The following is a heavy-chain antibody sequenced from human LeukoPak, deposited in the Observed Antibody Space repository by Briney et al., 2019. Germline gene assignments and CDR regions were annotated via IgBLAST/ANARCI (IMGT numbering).Heavy chain of an antibody. D-gene: IGHD3-22*01. CDR2: IYSGGST. CDR1: GFTVSSNY. V-gene: IGHV3-66*01. Sequence: GGSLRLSCAASGFTVSSNYMSWVRQAPGKGLEWVSVIYSGGSTYYADSVKGRFTISRDNSKNTLYLQMNSLRAEDTAVYYCARVYYYDSSGYSPFAFDIWGQGTMVTVSS. CDR3: ARVYYYDSSGYSPFAFDI. J-gene: IGHJ3*02.